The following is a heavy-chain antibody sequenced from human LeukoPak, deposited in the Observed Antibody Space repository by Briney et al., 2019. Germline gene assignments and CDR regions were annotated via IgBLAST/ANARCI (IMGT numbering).Heavy chain of an antibody. CDR2: IYYSGNT. D-gene: IGHD2-21*01. Sequence: SETLSLICTVSGGSISSYYWSWIRQPPGKGLEGIGYIYYSGNTNYNPSLKSRVTISVDTSKNQFSLKLSSVTAADTAVYYCARERVGGDTPYYFDYWGQGTLVTVSS. CDR3: ARERVGGDTPYYFDY. CDR1: GGSISSYY. V-gene: IGHV4-59*01. J-gene: IGHJ4*02.